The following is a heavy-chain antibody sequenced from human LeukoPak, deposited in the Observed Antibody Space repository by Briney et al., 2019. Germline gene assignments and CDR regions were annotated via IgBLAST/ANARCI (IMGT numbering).Heavy chain of an antibody. CDR1: GFTFSGSA. Sequence: GGSLRLSCAASGFTFSGSAMHWVRQAPGKGLEWVAFIRYDGSNKYYADSVKGRFTISRDNSKNTLYLQMNSLRAEDTAVYYCAKDRRGATITFDYWGQGTLVTVSS. D-gene: IGHD5-24*01. CDR3: AKDRRGATITFDY. CDR2: IRYDGSNK. V-gene: IGHV3-30*02. J-gene: IGHJ4*02.